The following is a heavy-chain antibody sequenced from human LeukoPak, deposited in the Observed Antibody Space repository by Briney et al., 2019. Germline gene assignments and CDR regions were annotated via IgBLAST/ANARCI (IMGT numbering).Heavy chain of an antibody. CDR1: GYTFTGYY. Sequence: ASVKVSCKASGYTFTGYYMHWVRQAPGQGLEWMGWINPNSGGTNYAQKFQGRVTMTRDTSISTAYMELSRLRSDDAAVYYCARVLWDCSSTSCWHGPFDIWGQGTMVTVSS. V-gene: IGHV1-2*02. D-gene: IGHD2-2*01. J-gene: IGHJ3*02. CDR2: INPNSGGT. CDR3: ARVLWDCSSTSCWHGPFDI.